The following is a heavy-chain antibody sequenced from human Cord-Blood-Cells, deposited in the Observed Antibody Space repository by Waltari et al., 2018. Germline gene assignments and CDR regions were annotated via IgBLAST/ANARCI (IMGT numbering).Heavy chain of an antibody. V-gene: IGHV1-2*04. CDR3: ARGGRRDYGDYNWFDP. D-gene: IGHD4-17*01. CDR2: INPNSGGT. J-gene: IGHJ5*02. CDR1: GYTFTGYY. Sequence: QVQLVQSGAEVKKPGASVKVSCKASGYTFTGYYMHWVRQAPGQGLEWMGWINPNSGGTNYAQKFQGWVTMTRDTSISTAYMELSRLRSDDTAVYYWARGGRRDYGDYNWFDPWGQGTLVTVSS.